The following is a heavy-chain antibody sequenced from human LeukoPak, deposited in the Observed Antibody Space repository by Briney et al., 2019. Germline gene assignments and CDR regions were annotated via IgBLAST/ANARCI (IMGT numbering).Heavy chain of an antibody. Sequence: GGSPRLSCAAPGFTFSRYEMNWVRQAPGKRLEWGSYISSSGSTIYYADSVKGRFTISRDNAKNSLYLQMNSLRAEDTAVYYCARDNYDILTGYHTNYFDYWGQGTLVTVSS. CDR2: ISSSGSTI. CDR1: GFTFSRYE. V-gene: IGHV3-48*03. J-gene: IGHJ4*02. CDR3: ARDNYDILTGYHTNYFDY. D-gene: IGHD3-9*01.